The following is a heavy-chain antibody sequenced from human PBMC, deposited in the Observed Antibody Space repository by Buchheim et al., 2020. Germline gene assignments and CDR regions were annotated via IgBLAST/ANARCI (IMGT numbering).Heavy chain of an antibody. CDR2: ISYDGSNK. CDR1: GFTFSSYG. V-gene: IGHV3-30*03. Sequence: QVQLVESGGGVVQPGRSLRLSCAASGFTFSSYGMHWVRQAPGKGLEWVAVISYDGSNKYYADSVKGRFTISRDNSKNTLYLQMNSLRAEDTAVYYCARGTRQVDYWGQGTL. D-gene: IGHD1-1*01. J-gene: IGHJ4*02. CDR3: ARGTRQVDY.